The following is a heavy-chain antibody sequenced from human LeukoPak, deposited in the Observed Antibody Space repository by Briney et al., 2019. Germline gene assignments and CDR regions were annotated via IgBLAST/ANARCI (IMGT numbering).Heavy chain of an antibody. V-gene: IGHV3-11*04. CDR1: GFTFSDYY. CDR2: ISSSGSTI. D-gene: IGHD6-13*01. Sequence: GGSLRLSCAASGFTFSDYYMSWIRQAPGEVLEWVSYISSSGSTIYYADSGKGRFTISRDNAKSSLYLQMNSLRAEDTAVYYCARGAAAGTPGLYYYYYYMDVWGKGTTVTVSS. J-gene: IGHJ6*03. CDR3: ARGAAAGTPGLYYYYYYMDV.